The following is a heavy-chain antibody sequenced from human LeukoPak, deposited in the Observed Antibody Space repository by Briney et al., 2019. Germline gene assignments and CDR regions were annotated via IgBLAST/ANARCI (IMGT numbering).Heavy chain of an antibody. CDR2: IYYSGST. Sequence: SETLSLTCTVSGGPISNYYWSWIRRPPGKGLEWIGYIYYSGSTNYNPSLKSRVTISVDTSKNQFSLKLNSVTAADTAVYYCAREHDNSGYHFDIWGQGTMVTVSS. J-gene: IGHJ3*02. CDR1: GGPISNYY. V-gene: IGHV4-59*01. D-gene: IGHD3-22*01. CDR3: AREHDNSGYHFDI.